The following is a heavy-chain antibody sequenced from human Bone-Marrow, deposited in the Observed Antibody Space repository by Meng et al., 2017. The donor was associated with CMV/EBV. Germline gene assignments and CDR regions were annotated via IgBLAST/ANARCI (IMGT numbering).Heavy chain of an antibody. V-gene: IGHV3-15*01. CDR2: IKSKTDGGTT. D-gene: IGHD3-22*01. Sequence: GASLKISCAASGFTFSNAWMSWVRQAPGKGLEWVGRIKSKTDGGTTDYAAPVKGRFTISRDDSKNTLYLQMNSLKTEDTAVYYCTTEGGMIVELYYFAHWGQGTLVTVSS. CDR3: TTEGGMIVELYYFAH. J-gene: IGHJ4*02. CDR1: GFTFSNAW.